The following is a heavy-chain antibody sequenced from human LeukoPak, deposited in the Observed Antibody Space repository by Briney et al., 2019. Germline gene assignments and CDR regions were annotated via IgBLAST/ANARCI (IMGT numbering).Heavy chain of an antibody. V-gene: IGHV1-8*01. D-gene: IGHD3-10*01. CDR2: MNPNSGNT. CDR3: ARGYITMVRGVISNYYYYYMDV. CDR1: GYTFTSYD. Sequence: ASVKVSCKASGYTFTSYDINWARQATGQGLEWMGWMNPNSGNTGYAQKFQGRVTMTRNTSISTAYMELSSLRSEDTAVYYCARGYITMVRGVISNYYYYYMDVWGKGTTVTISS. J-gene: IGHJ6*03.